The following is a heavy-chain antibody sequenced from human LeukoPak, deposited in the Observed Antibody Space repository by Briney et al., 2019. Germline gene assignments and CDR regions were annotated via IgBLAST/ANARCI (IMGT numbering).Heavy chain of an antibody. J-gene: IGHJ4*02. V-gene: IGHV3-74*01. D-gene: IGHD1-1*01. CDR2: INSDGSST. CDR3: ARGYNWNDEFDY. CDR1: GFTFSSYW. Sequence: PGGSLRLSCAASGFTFSSYWMHWVRQAPGKGLEWVSRINSDGSSTSYADSVKGRFTISRDNAKNTLYLQMNGLRAEDTAVYYCARGYNWNDEFDYWGQGTLVTVSS.